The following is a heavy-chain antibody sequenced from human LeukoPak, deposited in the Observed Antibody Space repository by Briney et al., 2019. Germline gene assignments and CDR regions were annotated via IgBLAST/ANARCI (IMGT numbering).Heavy chain of an antibody. Sequence: ASVKVSCKASGYTFTSYGISWVRQAPGQGLKWMGWISAYNGNTNYAQKLQGRVTMTTDTSTSTAYMELRSLRSDDTAVYYCARELLSPAYCGGDCYSVIYYYYGMDVWGQGTTVTVSS. D-gene: IGHD2-21*02. V-gene: IGHV1-18*01. J-gene: IGHJ6*02. CDR2: ISAYNGNT. CDR3: ARELLSPAYCGGDCYSVIYYYYGMDV. CDR1: GYTFTSYG.